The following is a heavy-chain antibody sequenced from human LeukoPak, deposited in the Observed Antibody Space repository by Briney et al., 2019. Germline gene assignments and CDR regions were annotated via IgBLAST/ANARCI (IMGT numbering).Heavy chain of an antibody. CDR2: VYNSGDA. D-gene: IGHD2-21*02. J-gene: IGHJ4*02. V-gene: IGHV4-4*07. Sequence: SGTLSLTCSVSGDSMSSYYWSWIRQPAGKGLEWIGRVYNSGDAKYNPSLESRVSMSLDTSNNQFSLKLSSVTAADTAVYYCARYGDPNYYFDYWGQGTLVTVSS. CDR3: ARYGDPNYYFDY. CDR1: GDSMSSYY.